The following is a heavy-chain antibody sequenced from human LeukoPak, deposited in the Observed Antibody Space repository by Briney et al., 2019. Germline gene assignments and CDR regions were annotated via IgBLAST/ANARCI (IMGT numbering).Heavy chain of an antibody. D-gene: IGHD5-24*01. J-gene: IGHJ4*02. CDR2: IYHSGRT. Sequence: PSETLSLTCTVSGYSISSGYYWGWIRQPPGKGLEWIGSIYHSGRTFYNPSLKSRVTISVDTSKNQFSLKLTSVTAADTAVYYCARLCLPATQFDYWGQGTLVTVSS. CDR1: GYSISSGYY. V-gene: IGHV4-38-2*02. CDR3: ARLCLPATQFDY.